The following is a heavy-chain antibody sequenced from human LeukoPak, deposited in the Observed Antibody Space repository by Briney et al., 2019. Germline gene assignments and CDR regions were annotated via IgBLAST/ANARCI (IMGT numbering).Heavy chain of an antibody. V-gene: IGHV3-74*01. CDR1: GFTFSSYW. J-gene: IGHJ4*02. D-gene: IGHD3-22*01. Sequence: SGGSLRLSCAASGFTFSSYWMHWVRQGPGKGLVWVSRINSDGSSTSYADFVKGRFTVSRDNAKNTLYLQMNSLRAEDTAVYYCARMDSSGYTYFDYWGQGTLVTVSS. CDR2: INSDGSST. CDR3: ARMDSSGYTYFDY.